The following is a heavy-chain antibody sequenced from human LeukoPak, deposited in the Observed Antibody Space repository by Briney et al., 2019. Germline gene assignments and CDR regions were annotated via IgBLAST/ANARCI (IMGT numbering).Heavy chain of an antibody. CDR2: IAYDGSNK. CDR1: GFTFSSYA. D-gene: IGHD3-22*01. J-gene: IGHJ4*02. V-gene: IGHV3-30*04. CDR3: ARDRYYYDSSGYYLDY. Sequence: GGSLRLSCAASGFTFSSYAMHWVRQAPGKGLEWVAVIAYDGSNKYYAHSVKGRFTISRDNSKNTLYLQMNSLRAEDTAVYYCARDRYYYDSSGYYLDYWGQGTLVTVSS.